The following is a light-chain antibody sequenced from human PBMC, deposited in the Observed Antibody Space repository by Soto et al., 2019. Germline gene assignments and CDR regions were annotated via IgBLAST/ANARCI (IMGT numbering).Light chain of an antibody. V-gene: IGLV1-40*01. CDR3: QSYDSSLRVV. CDR1: SSNIGAGYD. Sequence: QLVLTQPPSVSGAPGQRVTISCTGSSSNIGAGYDVHWYQHLPGTTPKLLIYGTTNRPSGVPDRFSGSKSGTSASLAITGLQAEDEADYYCQSYDSSLRVVFGGGTKLTVL. J-gene: IGLJ2*01. CDR2: GTT.